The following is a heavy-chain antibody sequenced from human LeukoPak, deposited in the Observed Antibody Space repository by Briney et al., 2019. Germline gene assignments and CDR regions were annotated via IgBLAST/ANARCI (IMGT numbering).Heavy chain of an antibody. CDR1: GGSISSYY. D-gene: IGHD3-9*01. CDR2: IYTNGST. CDR3: AKDPGDILTGYRTDY. V-gene: IGHV4-4*07. Sequence: SETLSLTCTVSGGSISSYYWSWIRQPAGKGLEWIGRIYTNGSTNYNPSLKSRVTMSVDTSKNQFSLKLSSVTAADTAVYYCAKDPGDILTGYRTDYWGQGTLVTVSS. J-gene: IGHJ4*02.